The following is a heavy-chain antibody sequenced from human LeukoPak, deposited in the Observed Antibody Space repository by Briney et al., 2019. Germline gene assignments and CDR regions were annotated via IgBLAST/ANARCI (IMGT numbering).Heavy chain of an antibody. J-gene: IGHJ4*02. CDR1: GFTFSSYW. V-gene: IGHV3-7*01. Sequence: PGGSLRLSCAASGFTFSSYWMSWVRQAPGKGLEWVANIKQDGSEKYYVDSVKGRFTISRDNAKNSLYLQMNSLRAEDTAVYYCARAHRGYCSGGSCPRHFGYWGQGTLVTVSS. D-gene: IGHD2-15*01. CDR3: ARAHRGYCSGGSCPRHFGY. CDR2: IKQDGSEK.